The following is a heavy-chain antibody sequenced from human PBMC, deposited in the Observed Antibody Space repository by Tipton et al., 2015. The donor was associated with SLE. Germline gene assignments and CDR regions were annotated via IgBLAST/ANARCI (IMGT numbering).Heavy chain of an antibody. CDR2: IRYDGSNK. CDR1: GFTFSSYG. V-gene: IGHV3-30*02. J-gene: IGHJ3*02. D-gene: IGHD3-22*01. Sequence: SLRLSCAASGFTFSSYGMHWVRQAPGKGLEWVAFIRYDGSNKYYADSVKGRFTISRDNSKNTLYLQMNSLRAEDTAVYYCARDAPFMIVVEGRAFDIWGQGTMVIVSS. CDR3: ARDAPFMIVVEGRAFDI.